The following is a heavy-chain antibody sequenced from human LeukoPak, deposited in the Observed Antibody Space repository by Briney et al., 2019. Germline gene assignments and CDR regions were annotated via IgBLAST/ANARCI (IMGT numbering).Heavy chain of an antibody. J-gene: IGHJ4*02. D-gene: IGHD1-26*01. V-gene: IGHV3-21*01. CDR1: AFTFSSYS. Sequence: PGGSLRLSCAASAFTFSSYSMNWVRQAPGKGLEWVSSISGSSSDIYYADPVKGRFTISRDNAKNSLYLQMKSLRAEDTAVYYCARRGYHDYSGFDYWGQGTLVTVSS. CDR3: ARRGYHDYSGFDY. CDR2: ISGSSSDI.